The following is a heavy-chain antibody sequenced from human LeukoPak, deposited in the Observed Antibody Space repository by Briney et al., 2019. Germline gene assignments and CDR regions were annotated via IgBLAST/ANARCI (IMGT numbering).Heavy chain of an antibody. CDR3: ARGRYMDV. J-gene: IGHJ6*03. CDR1: VYIFIDYE. CDR2: VNPKSGDT. Sequence: GASVKVSCRASVYIFIDYEINWVRQATGQGLEWMGWVNPKSGDTGYEQKFQGRVTITRDSSISTVYMELSSLRSEDTALYYCARGRYMDVWGKGTTVTVSS. V-gene: IGHV1-8*03.